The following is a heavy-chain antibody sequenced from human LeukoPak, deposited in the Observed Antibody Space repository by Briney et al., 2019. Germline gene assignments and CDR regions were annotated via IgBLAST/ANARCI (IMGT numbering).Heavy chain of an antibody. D-gene: IGHD1-1*01. CDR1: GFTFSSYG. Sequence: PGGSLRLSCAASGFTFSSYGMHWVRQAPGKGLEWVAVIWYDGSNKYYADSVKGRFTISRDNSKNTLYLQMGSLRAEDMAVYYCARDACCTKAIRDYYYYYMDVWGKGTTVTVSS. J-gene: IGHJ6*03. V-gene: IGHV3-33*01. CDR3: ARDACCTKAIRDYYYYYMDV. CDR2: IWYDGSNK.